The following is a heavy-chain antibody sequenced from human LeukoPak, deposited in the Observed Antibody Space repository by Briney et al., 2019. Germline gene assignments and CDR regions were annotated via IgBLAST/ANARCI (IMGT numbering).Heavy chain of an antibody. V-gene: IGHV4-30-4*08. CDR2: IYYSGST. J-gene: IGHJ6*04. D-gene: IGHD2-2*01. CDR3: ARLQKVVPAGMDV. Sequence: PSQTLSLTCTISGGSISSGDYYWSWIRQPPGKGLEWIGYIYYSGSTYYNPSLKSRVIISVDTSKNQFSLKLSSVTAADTAVYYCARLQKVVPAGMDVWGKGTTVTVSS. CDR1: GGSISSGDYY.